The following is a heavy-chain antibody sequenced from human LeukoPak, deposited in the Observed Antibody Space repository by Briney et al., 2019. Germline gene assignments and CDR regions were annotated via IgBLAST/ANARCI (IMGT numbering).Heavy chain of an antibody. CDR1: GGSISSYY. CDR2: IYYSGST. CDR3: ARDPAYGSRWEN. D-gene: IGHD3-10*01. V-gene: IGHV4-59*01. Sequence: SETLSLTCTVSGGSISSYYWSWIRHPPGKGLEWSGYIYYSGSTNYNPSLKSRVTISVDTYKNHFSLKLICVIAADTGVYYCARDPAYGSRWENWGQGTMVTVSS. J-gene: IGHJ3*01.